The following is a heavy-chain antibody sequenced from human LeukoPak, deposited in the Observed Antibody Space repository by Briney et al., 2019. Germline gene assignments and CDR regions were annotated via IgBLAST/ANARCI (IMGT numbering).Heavy chain of an antibody. CDR3: ARDGDYYDSSPWSS. Sequence: GSSVKVSCKASGGTFSSYAISWVRQAPGQGLEWMGRIIPILGIANYAQKFQGRVTITADKSTSTAYMELSSLRSEDTAVYYCARDGDYYDSSPWSSWGQGTLVTVSS. J-gene: IGHJ4*02. CDR2: IIPILGIA. CDR1: GGTFSSYA. D-gene: IGHD3-22*01. V-gene: IGHV1-69*04.